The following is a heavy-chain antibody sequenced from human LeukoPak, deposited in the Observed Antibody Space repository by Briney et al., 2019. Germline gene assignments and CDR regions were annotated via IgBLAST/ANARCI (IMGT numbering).Heavy chain of an antibody. CDR3: ASHSGSYSPWFDP. CDR1: GGSISSYY. CDR2: IYYSGST. Sequence: SETLSLTCTVSGGSISSYYWSWIRQPPGKGLECIGYIYYSGSTNYNPSLKSRVTISVDTSKNQFSLKLSSVTAADTAVYYCASHSGSYSPWFDPWGQGTLVTVSS. D-gene: IGHD1-26*01. J-gene: IGHJ5*02. V-gene: IGHV4-59*01.